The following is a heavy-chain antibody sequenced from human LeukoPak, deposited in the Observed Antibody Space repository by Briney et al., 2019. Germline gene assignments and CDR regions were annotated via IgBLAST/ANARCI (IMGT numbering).Heavy chain of an antibody. CDR1: GYTFTSYA. J-gene: IGHJ4*02. CDR2: INTNTGNP. D-gene: IGHD1-14*01. CDR3: AKMRATTRYYFDY. V-gene: IGHV7-4-1*02. Sequence: GASVKVSCKASGYTFTSYAMNWVRQAPGQGLEWMGWINTNTGNPTYAQGFTGRFVFSLGTSVSTAYLQISSLKAGDTAVYYCAKMRATTRYYFDYWGQGTLVTVSS.